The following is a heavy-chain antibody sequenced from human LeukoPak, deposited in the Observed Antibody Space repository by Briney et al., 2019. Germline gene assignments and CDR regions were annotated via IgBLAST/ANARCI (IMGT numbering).Heavy chain of an antibody. J-gene: IGHJ4*02. D-gene: IGHD3-22*01. CDR2: ISYDGSNK. V-gene: IGHV3-30*18. CDR1: GFTFSSYG. Sequence: PGRSLRLSCAASGFTFSSYGMHWVRQAPGKGLEWVAVISYDGSNKYYADSVKGRFTISRDNSKNTLYLQMNSLRAEDTAVYYCAKDLYYYDSSGYSDYWGQGTLVTVSS. CDR3: AKDLYYYDSSGYSDY.